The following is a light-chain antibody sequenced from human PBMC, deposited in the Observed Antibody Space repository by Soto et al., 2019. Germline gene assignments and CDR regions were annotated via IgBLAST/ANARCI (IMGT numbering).Light chain of an antibody. Sequence: AIEMTQSPSSLSASVGDRVSIACRASQGIGSDLAWYQQRPGKAPKLLIYAVSSLQSGVPSRFSGSGSGTDFTLTISSLKPEDIATYYCLQDHNLLTFGGGTKVEIK. CDR2: AVS. CDR3: LQDHNLLT. CDR1: QGIGSD. V-gene: IGKV1-6*01. J-gene: IGKJ4*01.